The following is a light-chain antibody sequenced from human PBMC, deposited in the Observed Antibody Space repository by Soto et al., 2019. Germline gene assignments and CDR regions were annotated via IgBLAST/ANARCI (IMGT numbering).Light chain of an antibody. J-gene: IGLJ2*01. CDR1: SSDVGGYNY. Sequence: QSALTQPPSASGSPGQSVIISCTGSSSDVGGYNYVSWYQQHPGKAPKLILYEVTKRPSGVPDRFSGSKSGNTASLTVSGLQAEDEADYYCSSYTASSNLLFGGGTKLTVL. CDR3: SSYTASSNLL. V-gene: IGLV2-8*01. CDR2: EVT.